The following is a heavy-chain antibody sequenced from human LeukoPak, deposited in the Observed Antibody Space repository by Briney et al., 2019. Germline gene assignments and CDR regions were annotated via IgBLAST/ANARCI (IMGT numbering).Heavy chain of an antibody. Sequence: GGSLRLSRAASGFTFSSYWMSWVRQAPGKGLEWVANIKQDGSEKYYVDSVKGRFTISRDNAKNSLYLQMNSLRAEDTAVYYCAKVHSSGWYSFDYWGQGTLVTVSS. J-gene: IGHJ4*02. CDR3: AKVHSSGWYSFDY. D-gene: IGHD6-19*01. CDR2: IKQDGSEK. V-gene: IGHV3-7*01. CDR1: GFTFSSYW.